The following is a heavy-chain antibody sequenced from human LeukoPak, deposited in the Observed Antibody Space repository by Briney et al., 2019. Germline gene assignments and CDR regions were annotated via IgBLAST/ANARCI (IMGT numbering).Heavy chain of an antibody. D-gene: IGHD5-24*01. Sequence: SETLSLTCTVSGGSISSGGYYWSWIRQHPGEGLEWIGYIYYSGSTYYNPSLKSRVTISVDTSKNQFSLKLSSVTAADTAVYYCARIEMATIGGHFDYWGQGTLVTVSS. J-gene: IGHJ4*02. CDR3: ARIEMATIGGHFDY. CDR2: IYYSGST. CDR1: GGSISSGGYY. V-gene: IGHV4-31*03.